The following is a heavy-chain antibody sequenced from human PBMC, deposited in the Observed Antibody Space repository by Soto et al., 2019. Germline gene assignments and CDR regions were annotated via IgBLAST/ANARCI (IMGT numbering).Heavy chain of an antibody. CDR1: GYTFTGYY. CDR2: INPNSGGT. CDR3: ARVPPARFGELSGDYYYGMDV. V-gene: IGHV1-2*02. Sequence: QVQLVQSGAEVKKPGASVKVSCKASGYTFTGYYMHWVRQAPGQGLEWMGWINPNSGGTNYAQKVQGRVTMTRDTSISTAYMELSRLRSDDTAVYYCARVPPARFGELSGDYYYGMDVWGQGTTVTVSS. J-gene: IGHJ6*02. D-gene: IGHD3-10*01.